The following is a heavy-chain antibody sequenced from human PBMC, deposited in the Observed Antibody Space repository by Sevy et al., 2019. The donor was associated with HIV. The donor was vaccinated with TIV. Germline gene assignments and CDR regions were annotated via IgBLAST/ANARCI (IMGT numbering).Heavy chain of an antibody. CDR3: ATTSTPLYYYALDV. CDR1: GFTVSSKY. V-gene: IGHV3-53*01. J-gene: IGHJ6*02. Sequence: GGSLRLSCAASGFTVSSKYMSWVRQAPGKGLEWVSVIYSGEYTYYADSVKGRFTISRDIPKNTLNLEMNNLRAEDTAIYYCATTSTPLYYYALDVWGQGTTVTVSS. CDR2: IYSGEYT. D-gene: IGHD1-26*01.